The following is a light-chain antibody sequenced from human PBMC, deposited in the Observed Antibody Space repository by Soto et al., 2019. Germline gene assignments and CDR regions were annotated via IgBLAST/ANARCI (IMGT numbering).Light chain of an antibody. CDR3: SSYTSSSTRV. V-gene: IGLV2-14*01. CDR2: EVS. CDR1: SSDVGGYNY. Sequence: QSALTQPASVSGTPGQWITISCTGTSSDVGGYNYVYWYQQHPGKAPKLMIYEVSNRPAGVSNRFSCSKCGNAASLTIAGLQAEDEADYYCSSYTSSSTRVFGTGTKLTVL. J-gene: IGLJ1*01.